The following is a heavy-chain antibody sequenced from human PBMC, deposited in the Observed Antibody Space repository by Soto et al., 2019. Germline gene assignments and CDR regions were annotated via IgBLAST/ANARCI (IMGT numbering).Heavy chain of an antibody. J-gene: IGHJ4*02. CDR3: AKDQASGQGSFDS. V-gene: IGHV3-30*18. Sequence: GGSLRLSCAASGFTFNIYGMHWVRQAPDKGLEWVALISYDGSNQYYADSVKGRFTISRDNSKNTLFLQMNSLRADDAAVYYCAKDQASGQGSFDSWGQGTLVTVSS. CDR1: GFTFNIYG. CDR2: ISYDGSNQ.